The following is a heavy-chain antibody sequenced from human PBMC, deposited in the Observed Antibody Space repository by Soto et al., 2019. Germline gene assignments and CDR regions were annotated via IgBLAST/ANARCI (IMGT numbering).Heavy chain of an antibody. CDR2: ANPSGGHT. V-gene: IGHV1-46*01. D-gene: IGHD2-21*02. CDR3: ARGGHVVVVTAALDY. J-gene: IGHJ4*02. CDR1: GDTFTDYY. Sequence: QVQLMQSGAEVKKPGASVKVSCKASGDTFTDYYIHWVRQAPGQGLEWMGTANPSGGHTTYAQHFLGRVTITRDTSTSTLYMELTSLTSDDTAIYYCARGGHVVVVTAALDYWGQGTLVTVSS.